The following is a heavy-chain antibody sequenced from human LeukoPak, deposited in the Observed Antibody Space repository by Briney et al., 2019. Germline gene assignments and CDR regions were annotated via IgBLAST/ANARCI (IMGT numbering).Heavy chain of an antibody. V-gene: IGHV1-2*02. D-gene: IGHD6-19*01. CDR3: AIPVAGPLDY. J-gene: IGHJ4*02. CDR1: GYTFTAYY. CDR2: INPNSGGT. Sequence: ASVKASCKASGYTFTAYYMHWVRQAPGQGLEWMGWINPNSGGTKYAQKFQGRVTMTRDTSISTAYMELSSLRSDDTAVYYCAIPVAGPLDYWGQGTLVTVSS.